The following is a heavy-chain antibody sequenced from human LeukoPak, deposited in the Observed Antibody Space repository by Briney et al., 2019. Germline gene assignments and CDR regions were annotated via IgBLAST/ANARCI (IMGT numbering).Heavy chain of an antibody. CDR2: ISSSSSTI. CDR1: GFTFSSYW. CDR3: ARRRSSDY. D-gene: IGHD6-25*01. Sequence: TGGSLRLSCAASGFTFSSYWMSWVRQAPGKGLEWVSYISSSSSTIYYADSVKGRFTISRDNAKNSLYLQMNSLRAEDTAVYYCARRRSSDYWGQGTLVAVSS. J-gene: IGHJ4*02. V-gene: IGHV3-48*04.